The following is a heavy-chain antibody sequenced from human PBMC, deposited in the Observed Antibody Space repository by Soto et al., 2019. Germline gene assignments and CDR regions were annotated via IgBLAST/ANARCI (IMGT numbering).Heavy chain of an antibody. CDR2: IIPFLGIA. CDR3: ARENAAGTSRDWFDP. V-gene: IGHV1-69*08. CDR1: GGTFSSYT. Sequence: QVQLVQSGAGLKKPGSSVKVSGKAFGGTFSSYTISWVRQAPGQGLEWMGRIIPFLGIANYAQKFQGRVTITADKSTSTAYMELSSLRSEDTAVYYCARENAAGTSRDWFDPWGQGTLVTVSS. J-gene: IGHJ5*02. D-gene: IGHD6-13*01.